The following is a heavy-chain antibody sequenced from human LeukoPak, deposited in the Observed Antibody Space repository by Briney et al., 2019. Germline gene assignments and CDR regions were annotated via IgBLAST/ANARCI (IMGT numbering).Heavy chain of an antibody. CDR3: STVGWGLFIDFDY. CDR2: IKSKTDGRTT. D-gene: IGHD2-21*02. CDR1: GFTFSNAW. V-gene: IGHV3-15*01. Sequence: GGSLRISCAASGFTFSNAWMSWVRQAPGKGLEWVGRIKSKTDGRTTDYAAPVKGRFSISRDDSKNTLYLQMNSLKTEDTAVYYCSTVGWGLFIDFDYWGQGTLVTVSS. J-gene: IGHJ4*02.